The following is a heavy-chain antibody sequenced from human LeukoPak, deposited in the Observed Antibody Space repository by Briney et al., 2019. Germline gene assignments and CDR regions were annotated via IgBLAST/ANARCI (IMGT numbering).Heavy chain of an antibody. CDR3: ARRRGSGWYIDY. V-gene: IGHV4-39*01. Sequence: PSETLSLTCSVSGGSISSYYWGWIRQPPGKGLEWIGSIYYSGSTYYNPSLKSRVTISVDTSKNQFSLKLSSVTAADTAVYYCARRRGSGWYIDYWGQGTLVTVSS. CDR2: IYYSGST. J-gene: IGHJ4*02. D-gene: IGHD6-19*01. CDR1: GGSISSYY.